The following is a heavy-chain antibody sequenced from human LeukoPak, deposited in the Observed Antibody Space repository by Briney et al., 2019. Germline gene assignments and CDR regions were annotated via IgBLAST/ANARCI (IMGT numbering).Heavy chain of an antibody. CDR3: AKFYNWWYYYYMDV. V-gene: IGHV3-64*01. Sequence: GGSLRLSCAASGFTFSSYAMHWVRQAPGKGLEYVPAISSNGGSTYYANSVKGRFTISRDNSKNTLYLQMNSLRAEDTAVYYCAKFYNWWYYYYMDVWGKGTTVTISS. D-gene: IGHD5-24*01. J-gene: IGHJ6*03. CDR2: ISSNGGST. CDR1: GFTFSSYA.